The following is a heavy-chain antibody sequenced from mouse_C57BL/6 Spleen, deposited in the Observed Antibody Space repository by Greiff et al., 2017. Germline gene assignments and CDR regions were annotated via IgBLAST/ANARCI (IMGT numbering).Heavy chain of an antibody. J-gene: IGHJ1*03. D-gene: IGHD2-1*01. Sequence: VKLMESGAELVKPGASVKISCKASGYAFSSYWMNWVKQRPGKGLEWIGQIYPGDGDTNYNGKFKGKATLTADKSSSTAYMQLSSLTSEDSAVYYCALWYNWYFGGWGTGTTVTVSS. CDR3: ALWYNWYFGG. V-gene: IGHV1-80*01. CDR2: IYPGDGDT. CDR1: GYAFSSYW.